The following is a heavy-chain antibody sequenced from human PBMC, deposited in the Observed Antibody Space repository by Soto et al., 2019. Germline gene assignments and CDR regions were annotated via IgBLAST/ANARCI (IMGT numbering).Heavy chain of an antibody. CDR1: GGTFSSYA. V-gene: IGHV1-69*05. CDR3: ARASGSYSYYGMDV. CDR2: IIPIFGTA. J-gene: IGHJ6*02. D-gene: IGHD1-26*01. Sequence: ASVKVSCKASGGTFSSYAISWVRQAPGQGLEWMGGIIPIFGTANYAQKFRGRVTMTRDMSISTAYLDLSSLRSDDTAMYHCARASGSYSYYGMDVWGQGTTVTVSS.